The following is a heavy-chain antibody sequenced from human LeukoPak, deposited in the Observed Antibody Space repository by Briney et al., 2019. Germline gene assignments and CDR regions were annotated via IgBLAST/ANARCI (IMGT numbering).Heavy chain of an antibody. J-gene: IGHJ5*02. CDR1: GGSISSYY. V-gene: IGHV4-30-4*01. D-gene: IGHD2-2*01. Sequence: PSETLSLTCTVSGGSISSYYWSWIRQPPGKGLEWIGYIYYSGSTYYNPSLKSRVTISVDTSKNQFSLKLSSVTAADTAVYYCAREYQLPTGSWFDPWGQGTLVTVSS. CDR2: IYYSGST. CDR3: AREYQLPTGSWFDP.